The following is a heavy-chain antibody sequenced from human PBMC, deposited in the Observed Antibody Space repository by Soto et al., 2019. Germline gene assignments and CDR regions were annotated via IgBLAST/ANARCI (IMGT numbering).Heavy chain of an antibody. Sequence: HPGGSLRLSCAASGFTFSSYAMSWVRQAPGKGLEWVSAISGSGGSTYYADSVKGRFTISRDNSKNTLYLQMNSLRAEDTAVYYCAKDPIDVWSGYYYYYGMDVWGQGTTVTVSS. CDR1: GFTFSSYA. CDR3: AKDPIDVWSGYYYYYGMDV. D-gene: IGHD3-3*01. CDR2: ISGSGGST. V-gene: IGHV3-23*01. J-gene: IGHJ6*02.